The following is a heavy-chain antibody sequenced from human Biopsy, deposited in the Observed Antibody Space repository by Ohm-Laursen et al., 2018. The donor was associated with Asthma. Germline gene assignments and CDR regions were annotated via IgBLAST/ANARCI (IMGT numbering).Heavy chain of an antibody. CDR3: ARWGIQGVRFWGMDV. Sequence: GSSVKVSCKASGDSFSNYAISWVRQAPGQGLEWMGGIIPIFGTANYVQKFQGRVTITADESTSTAYLELSSLRSEDTAVYYCARWGIQGVRFWGMDVWGQGTTVTVSS. CDR1: GDSFSNYA. CDR2: IIPIFGTA. V-gene: IGHV1-69*01. D-gene: IGHD3-10*01. J-gene: IGHJ6*02.